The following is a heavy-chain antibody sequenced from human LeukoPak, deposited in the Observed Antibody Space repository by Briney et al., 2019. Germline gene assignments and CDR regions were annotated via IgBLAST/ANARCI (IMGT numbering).Heavy chain of an antibody. Sequence: GGSLRLSCAASGFTVRSSYMSWFRRAPGKGLEWASVIYNDGRTYYADSVRGRFIISKDISKNTLYLQMNNLRADDTAVYYCARESAYAVGDFWGRGTLVTVSS. CDR2: IYNDGRT. CDR3: ARESAYAVGDF. CDR1: GFTVRSSY. D-gene: IGHD3-3*01. V-gene: IGHV3-53*01. J-gene: IGHJ4*02.